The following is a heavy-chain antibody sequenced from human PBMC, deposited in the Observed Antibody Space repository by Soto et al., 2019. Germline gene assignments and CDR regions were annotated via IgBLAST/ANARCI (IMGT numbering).Heavy chain of an antibody. CDR1: GGSFTSHNG. CDR2: IYRTGST. CDR3: ASRDPGTSVDY. V-gene: IGHV4-4*02. D-gene: IGHD1-7*01. J-gene: IGHJ4*02. Sequence: SDTLCLTSADAGGSFTSHNGWSWIRQPPGQGLEWIGEIYRTGSTNYNPSLKSRVTISLDKSENQFSLKVTSLTAADTAVYYCASRDPGTSVDYWGQGTLVNVSS.